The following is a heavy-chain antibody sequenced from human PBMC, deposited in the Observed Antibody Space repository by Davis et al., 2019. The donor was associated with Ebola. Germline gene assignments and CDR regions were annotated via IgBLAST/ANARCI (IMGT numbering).Heavy chain of an antibody. CDR3: ARHHYYDSSGYYYYYYYYGMDV. Sequence: SVKVSCKASGFTFTSSAVQWVRQARGQRLEWIGWIVVGSGNTNYAQKFQERVTITRNTSISTAYMELSSLRSEDTAVYYCARHHYYDSSGYYYYYYYYGMDVWGQGTTVTVSS. D-gene: IGHD3-22*01. CDR1: GFTFTSSA. CDR2: IVVGSGNT. V-gene: IGHV1-58*01. J-gene: IGHJ6*02.